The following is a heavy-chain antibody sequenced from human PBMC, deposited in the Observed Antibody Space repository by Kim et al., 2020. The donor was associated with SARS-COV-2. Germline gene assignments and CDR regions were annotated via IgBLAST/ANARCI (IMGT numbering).Heavy chain of an antibody. V-gene: IGHV3-30*04. J-gene: IGHJ4*02. D-gene: IGHD4-17*01. CDR2: ISYDENNK. CDR3: AKDTAGHYLES. CDR1: GFLFSNYF. Sequence: GGTLRLSCTTSGFLFSNYFMHWVRQAPGKGLELVALISYDENNKKYLDSVNSRFTISRDNSNNTQYPQMNSPRADDTAVYYCAKDTAGHYLESWGQGTL.